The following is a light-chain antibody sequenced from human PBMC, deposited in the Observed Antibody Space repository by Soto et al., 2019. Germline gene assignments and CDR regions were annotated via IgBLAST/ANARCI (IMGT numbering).Light chain of an antibody. J-gene: IGLJ3*02. CDR3: GTWHSNSKTHRV. V-gene: IGLV2-8*01. CDR1: SSDVGGYNY. CDR2: EVS. Sequence: QSVLTQPPSASGSPGQSVTISCTGTSSDVGGYNYVSWYQQHPGKAPKLMIYEVSKRPSGVPDRFSGSKSGNTASLTVSGLQAEDEADYYCGTWHSNSKTHRVFGGGTKVTVL.